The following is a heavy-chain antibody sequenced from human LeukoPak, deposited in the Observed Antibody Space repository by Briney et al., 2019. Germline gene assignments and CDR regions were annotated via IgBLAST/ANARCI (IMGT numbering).Heavy chain of an antibody. Sequence: GGSLRLSCAVSGFSVRSKYMSWVRQAPGKGLEWVSVIYNSGDTYYADSVKGRFSISRDNSENTVFLQMNSLRADDTAIYYCARFTAGWFDPWGQGTLVTVST. V-gene: IGHV3-53*01. CDR1: GFSVRSKY. CDR3: ARFTAGWFDP. J-gene: IGHJ5*02. CDR2: IYNSGDT.